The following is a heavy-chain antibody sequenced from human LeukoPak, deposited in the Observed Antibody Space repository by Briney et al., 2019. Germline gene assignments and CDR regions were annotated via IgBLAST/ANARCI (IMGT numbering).Heavy chain of an antibody. CDR2: IIPILGIA. Sequence: GASVKVSCKASGGTFSSYAISWVRQAPGQGLEWMGRIIPILGIANYAQKFQGRVTITADKSTSTAYMELSSLRSEDTAVYYCASCSSTSCYTGYYYGMDVWGQGTTVTVSS. CDR3: ASCSSTSCYTGYYYGMDV. CDR1: GGTFSSYA. V-gene: IGHV1-69*04. J-gene: IGHJ6*02. D-gene: IGHD2-2*02.